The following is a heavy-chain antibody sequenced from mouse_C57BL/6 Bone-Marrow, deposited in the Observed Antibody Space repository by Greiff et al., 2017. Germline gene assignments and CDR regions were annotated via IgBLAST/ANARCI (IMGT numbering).Heavy chain of an antibody. CDR2: INPGSGGT. V-gene: IGHV1-54*01. Sequence: QVQLQQSGAELVRPGTSVKVSCKASGYAFTNYLIEWVKQRPGQGLEWLGVINPGSGGTNYNEKFKGKATLTADKSSSTADLQLRRLTAEDSAVYFYARGYYGVMDYWGQGTSVTVSS. J-gene: IGHJ4*01. CDR1: GYAFTNYL. D-gene: IGHD2-1*01. CDR3: ARGYYGVMDY.